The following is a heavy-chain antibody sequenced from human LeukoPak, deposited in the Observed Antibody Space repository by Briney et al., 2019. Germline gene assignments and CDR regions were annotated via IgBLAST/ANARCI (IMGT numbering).Heavy chain of an antibody. V-gene: IGHV3-53*01. CDR1: GFTASSDY. D-gene: IGHD1-1*01. CDR3: AAEKPGTGTFLDY. Sequence: GGSLRLSCVASGFTASSDYMSWVRQAQGKGLEWVSVIYSGGSTDYADSVRGRFTISRDKSNNTLYLQMDSLRAEDTAVYFCAAEKPGTGTFLDYWGPGTLVTVSS. CDR2: IYSGGST. J-gene: IGHJ4*02.